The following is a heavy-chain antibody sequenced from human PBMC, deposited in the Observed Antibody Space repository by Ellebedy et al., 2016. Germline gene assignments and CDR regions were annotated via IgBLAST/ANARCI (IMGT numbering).Heavy chain of an antibody. CDR2: INAGNGNT. CDR3: VTYDSSGNGYY. CDR1: GYTFTSYA. Sequence: ASVKVSXKASGYTFTSYAMHWVRQAPGQRLEWMGWINAGNGNTKYSQKLQGRVTMTTDTSTSTAYMELRSLRSDDTAVYYCVTYDSSGNGYYWGQGTLVTVSS. V-gene: IGHV1-3*01. D-gene: IGHD3-22*01. J-gene: IGHJ4*02.